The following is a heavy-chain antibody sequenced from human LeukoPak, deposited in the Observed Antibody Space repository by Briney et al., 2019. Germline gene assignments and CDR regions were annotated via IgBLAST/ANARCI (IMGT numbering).Heavy chain of an antibody. V-gene: IGHV3-33*06. CDR1: GFTFSSFG. D-gene: IGHD6-19*01. J-gene: IGHJ4*02. Sequence: GRSLRRSCAASGFTFSSFGMHWVRQAPGKGLEWVAVIWYDGSDKYYADSVKGRFTISRDNSKNTLYLQMNSLRAEDTAVYYCAKIPEIYSSGWYYFDHWGQGTLVTVSS. CDR2: IWYDGSDK. CDR3: AKIPEIYSSGWYYFDH.